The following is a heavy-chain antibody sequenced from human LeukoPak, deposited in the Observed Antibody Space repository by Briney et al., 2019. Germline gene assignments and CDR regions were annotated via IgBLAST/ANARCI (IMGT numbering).Heavy chain of an antibody. CDR1: GFTFSSYA. J-gene: IGHJ4*02. V-gene: IGHV3-23*01. D-gene: IGHD2-15*01. CDR3: AKAPVGHCSGGSCYPFDY. Sequence: GGSLRLSCAASGFTFSSYAMSWVRQALGKGLEWVSAISGSGGSTGYADSVKGRFTISRDNPKNTVYLQMNSLRAEDTAVYYCAKAPVGHCSGGSCYPFDYWGQGTLVTVSS. CDR2: ISGSGGST.